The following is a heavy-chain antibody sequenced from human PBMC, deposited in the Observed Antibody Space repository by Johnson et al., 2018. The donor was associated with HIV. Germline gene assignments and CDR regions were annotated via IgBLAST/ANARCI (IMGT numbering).Heavy chain of an antibody. CDR2: INWNGGST. D-gene: IGHD6-13*01. V-gene: IGHV3-20*04. CDR3: AKVGSGYSSSS. Sequence: VQLVESGGGVVRPGGSLRLSCAASGFTFDDYGMSWVRQAPGKGLEWVSGINWNGGSTYYADSVKGRFTISRDNSKNTLYLQMNRLRAEDTAVYYCAKVGSGYSSSSWGQGTMVTVSS. J-gene: IGHJ3*01. CDR1: GFTFDDYG.